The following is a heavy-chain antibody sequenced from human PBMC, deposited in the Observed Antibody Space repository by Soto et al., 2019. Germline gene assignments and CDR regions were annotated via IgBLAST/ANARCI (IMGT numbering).Heavy chain of an antibody. Sequence: QVKLVQSRAEVKNPGASVKVSCKASGYSFTRYGIAWARQAPGQGLEWMGWINTYNGNTNYAQNLQGRVTLTTDPSTSTAYMELTSLRSNDTAIYYCAMVDVYVTPSPQDVWGQGTTVIVSS. CDR3: AMVDVYVTPSPQDV. D-gene: IGHD3-16*01. J-gene: IGHJ6*02. V-gene: IGHV1-18*01. CDR2: INTYNGNT. CDR1: GYSFTRYG.